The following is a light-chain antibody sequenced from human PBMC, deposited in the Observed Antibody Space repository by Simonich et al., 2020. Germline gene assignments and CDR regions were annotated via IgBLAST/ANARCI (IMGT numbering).Light chain of an antibody. J-gene: IGKJ4*01. V-gene: IGKV4-1*01. CDR2: WAS. CDR3: QQYYSTPLT. CDR1: QSVLYSSNNKNY. Sequence: DIVMTKSPDSLAVSLGERATINCKSSQSVLYSSNNKNYLAWYQQKPGQPPKLLIYWASTRESGVPDRFSGSGSGTDFTLTISSLQAEDVAVYYCQQYYSTPLTLGGGTKLEIK.